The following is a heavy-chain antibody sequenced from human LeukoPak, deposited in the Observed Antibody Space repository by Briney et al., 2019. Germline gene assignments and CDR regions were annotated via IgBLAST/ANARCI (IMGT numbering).Heavy chain of an antibody. Sequence: PGGSLRLSCAASGFTFSSYAMHWVRQAPGKGLEWVAVISYDGSNKYYADSVKGRFTISRDNSKNTLYLQMNSLRAEDTAVYYCARDREFGVVVPAASRFLDYYYYYYMDVWGKGTTVTVSS. CDR3: ARDREFGVVVPAASRFLDYYYYYYMDV. V-gene: IGHV3-30-3*01. CDR1: GFTFSSYA. J-gene: IGHJ6*03. D-gene: IGHD2-2*01. CDR2: ISYDGSNK.